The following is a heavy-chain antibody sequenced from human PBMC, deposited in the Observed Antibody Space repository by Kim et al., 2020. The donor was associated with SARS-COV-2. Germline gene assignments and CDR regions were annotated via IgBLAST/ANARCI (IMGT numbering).Heavy chain of an antibody. CDR1: GGTFSSYA. CDR3: AGSHDYVRGGYRLGEGYCDY. V-gene: IGHV1-69*13. D-gene: IGHD3-16*02. J-gene: IGHJ4*02. Sequence: SVKVSCKASGGTFSSYAISWVRQAPGQGLAWMGGIIAIFGTANYAQKFHGRVTITADESTSTAYMELSSQRSEDTAVYYCAGSHDYVRGGYRLGEGYCDYWGQGNLVTVSS. CDR2: IIAIFGTA.